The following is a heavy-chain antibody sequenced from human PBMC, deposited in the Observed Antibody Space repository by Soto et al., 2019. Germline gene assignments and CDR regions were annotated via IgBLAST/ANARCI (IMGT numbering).Heavy chain of an antibody. CDR3: ARGYGRNFDY. V-gene: IGHV4-39*07. Sequence: SETLSLTCTVSGGSISSSNYYWGWIRQPPGKELEWIGSFYFSENTYYNPSLKSRVTISVDTSKNQFSLKLSSVTAADTAVYYCARGYGRNFDYWGQGTLVTVSS. CDR1: GGSISSSNYY. J-gene: IGHJ4*02. CDR2: FYFSENT. D-gene: IGHD5-18*01.